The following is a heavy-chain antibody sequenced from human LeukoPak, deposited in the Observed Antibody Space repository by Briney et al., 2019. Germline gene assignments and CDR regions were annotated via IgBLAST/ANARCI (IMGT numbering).Heavy chain of an antibody. V-gene: IGHV1-2*02. CDR1: RYTFTGYY. Sequence: ASVKVSCKASRYTFTGYYMHWVRQAPGQGLESMGWINPTSSGTSYAQKFQGRVTMTRDTSINTAYMELSSLISDDTAVYYCARDIFTVPARNAFDIWGQGTMVTVSS. CDR3: ARDIFTVPARNAFDI. J-gene: IGHJ3*02. CDR2: INPTSSGT. D-gene: IGHD2-2*01.